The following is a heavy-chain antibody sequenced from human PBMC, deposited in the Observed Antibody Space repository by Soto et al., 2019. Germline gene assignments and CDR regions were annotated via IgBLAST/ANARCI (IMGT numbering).Heavy chain of an antibody. CDR2: IIPITATA. Sequence: QVQLVQSGAEVKKPGSSVKVSCKASGGTSASNPISWFRQAPGQGLEWMGGIIPITATANYAQKFQGRVTITADESTSTASMQLSSLRSEDTAVYYCARSQGSSTSLEIYYYYYYGMDVWGQGTTVTVSS. J-gene: IGHJ6*02. CDR1: GGTSASNP. V-gene: IGHV1-69*01. D-gene: IGHD2-2*01. CDR3: ARSQGSSTSLEIYYYYYYGMDV.